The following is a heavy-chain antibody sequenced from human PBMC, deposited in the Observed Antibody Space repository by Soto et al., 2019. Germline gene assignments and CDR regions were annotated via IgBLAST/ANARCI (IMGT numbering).Heavy chain of an antibody. V-gene: IGHV4-39*02. CDR1: GGSINYNSYY. CDR3: ARLLVVAPGANA. J-gene: IGHJ5*02. D-gene: IGHD2-2*01. CDR2: IFYTGTT. Sequence: SETLSLTCSVSGGSINYNSYYWGWIRQPPGKGLEWVGGIFYTGTTYYSPSLKDRVTISVDTSKNSFSLNLTSVTAADTAVYFCARLLVVAPGANAWGQGTTVTVSS.